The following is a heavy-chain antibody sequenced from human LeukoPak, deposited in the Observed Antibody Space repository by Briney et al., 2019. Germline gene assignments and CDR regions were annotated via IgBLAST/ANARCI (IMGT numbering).Heavy chain of an antibody. J-gene: IGHJ4*02. CDR3: ARDLTSPEPPQFDY. CDR2: IYPGDSDT. CDR1: GYSFTSYW. D-gene: IGHD1-14*01. V-gene: IGHV5-51*01. Sequence: GESLKISCKGSGYSFTSYWIGWGRPMPGKGVEWMGIIYPGDSDTRYSPSFQGQVTISADKSISTAYLQWSSLKASDTAMYYCARDLTSPEPPQFDYWGQGTLVTVSS.